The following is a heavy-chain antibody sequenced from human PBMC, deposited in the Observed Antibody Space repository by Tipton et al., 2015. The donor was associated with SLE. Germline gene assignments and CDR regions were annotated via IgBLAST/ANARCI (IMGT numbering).Heavy chain of an antibody. CDR3: ARGIRSSCFFY. CDR1: GGSISSGDYY. CDR2: IYYSGST. J-gene: IGHJ4*02. V-gene: IGHV4-30-4*01. Sequence: TLSLTCTVSGGSISSGDYYWSWIRQPPGKGLEWIGYIYYSGSTYYNPSLKSRVTISVDTSKNQFSLKLSSVTAADTAVYYCARGIRSSCFFYWGQGTLVTVSS. D-gene: IGHD2-15*01.